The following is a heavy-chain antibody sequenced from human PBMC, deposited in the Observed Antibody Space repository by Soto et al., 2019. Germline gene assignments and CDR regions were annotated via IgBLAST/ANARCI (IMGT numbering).Heavy chain of an antibody. Sequence: GGSLRLSCAASGFTFISYSMSWVRQAPGKGLEWVSGFRTGGDDGTTYYADSVKGRFTISRDNSKNTLFLQMNSLRAEDTAIYYCAKKVNSGPGSQYFDYWGQGTLVTVSS. CDR1: GFTFISYS. J-gene: IGHJ4*02. CDR2: FRTGGDDGTT. D-gene: IGHD3-10*01. V-gene: IGHV3-23*01. CDR3: AKKVNSGPGSQYFDY.